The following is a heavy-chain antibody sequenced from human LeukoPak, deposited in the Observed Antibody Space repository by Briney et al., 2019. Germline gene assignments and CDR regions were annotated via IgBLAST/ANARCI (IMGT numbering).Heavy chain of an antibody. V-gene: IGHV3-7*01. Sequence: GGSLRLSCAASGFTFSSYWKSWVRQAPGRGLEWVANIKQDGSEKYYVDSVKGRFTISRDNAKNSLYLQMNSLGAEDTAVYYCARDLTAVFDYWGQGTLVTVSS. CDR3: ARDLTAVFDY. CDR1: GFTFSSYW. J-gene: IGHJ4*02. CDR2: IKQDGSEK. D-gene: IGHD3-9*01.